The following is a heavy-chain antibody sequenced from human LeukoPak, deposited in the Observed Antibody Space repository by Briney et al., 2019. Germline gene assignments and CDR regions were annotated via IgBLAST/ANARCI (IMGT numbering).Heavy chain of an antibody. Sequence: GASVKVSCEASGYTFTGYYMHWVRQAPGQGLEWMGWINPNSGGTNYAQKFQGRVTMTRDTSISTACMELSRLRSDDTAVYYCARDSGRSHYYDSSGYYPFWGQGTLVTVSS. CDR2: INPNSGGT. CDR3: ARDSGRSHYYDSSGYYPF. CDR1: GYTFTGYY. D-gene: IGHD3-22*01. J-gene: IGHJ4*02. V-gene: IGHV1-2*02.